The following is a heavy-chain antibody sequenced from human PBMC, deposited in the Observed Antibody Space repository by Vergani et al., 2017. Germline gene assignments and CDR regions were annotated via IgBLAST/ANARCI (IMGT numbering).Heavy chain of an antibody. CDR3: ARTLQDYDYVWGSYREGFDY. CDR2: INPSGGST. D-gene: IGHD3-16*02. CDR1: GYTFTSYY. V-gene: IGHV1-46*01. J-gene: IGHJ4*02. Sequence: QVQLVQSGAEVKKPGASVKVSCKASGYTFTSYYMHWVRQAPGQGLEWMGIINPSGGSTSYAQKFQGRVTMTRDTSTSTVYMELSSLRSEDTAVYYCARTLQDYDYVWGSYREGFDYWGQGTLVTVSS.